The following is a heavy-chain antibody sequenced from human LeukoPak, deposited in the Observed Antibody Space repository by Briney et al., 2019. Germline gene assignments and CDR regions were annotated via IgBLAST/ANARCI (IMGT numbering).Heavy chain of an antibody. CDR3: ATAQDYGEYVLGYFDY. CDR2: ISPYKDNA. Sequence: ASVRVSCKASDYTFSTYVISWVRQAPGQGPEWMGWISPYKDNAIYAQKFQGRLTMTTDTSTGTAHMELRSLTTDDTAVYYCATAQDYGEYVLGYFDYWGQGTLVTVSS. J-gene: IGHJ4*02. D-gene: IGHD4-17*01. CDR1: DYTFSTYV. V-gene: IGHV1-18*01.